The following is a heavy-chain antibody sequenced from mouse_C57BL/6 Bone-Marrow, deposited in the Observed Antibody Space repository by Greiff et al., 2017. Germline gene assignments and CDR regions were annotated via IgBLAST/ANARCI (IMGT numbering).Heavy chain of an antibody. Sequence: QVPLKESGAELVRPGASVKLSCKASGYTFTDYYINWVKQRPGQGLEWIARIYPGSGNTYYNEKFKGKATLTAEKSSSTAYMQLSSLTSEDSAVYFCARGDYGSSYWYFDVWGTGTTVTVSA. D-gene: IGHD1-1*01. CDR1: GYTFTDYY. CDR3: ARGDYGSSYWYFDV. V-gene: IGHV1-76*01. J-gene: IGHJ1*03. CDR2: IYPGSGNT.